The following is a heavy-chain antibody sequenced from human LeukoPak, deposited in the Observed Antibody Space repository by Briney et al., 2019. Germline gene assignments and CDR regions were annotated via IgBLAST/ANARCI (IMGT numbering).Heavy chain of an antibody. V-gene: IGHV4-34*01. D-gene: IGHD4-11*01. CDR1: GGSFSGYY. CDR2: INHSGST. J-gene: IGHJ6*03. CDR3: ARVTTIGYYYYYYYMDV. Sequence: PSETLSLTCAVYGGSFSGYYWSWIRQSPGKGLEWIGEINHSGSTNYNPSLKSRVTISVDTSKNQFSLKLSSVTAADTAVYYCARVTTIGYYYYYYYMDVWGKGTTVTVSS.